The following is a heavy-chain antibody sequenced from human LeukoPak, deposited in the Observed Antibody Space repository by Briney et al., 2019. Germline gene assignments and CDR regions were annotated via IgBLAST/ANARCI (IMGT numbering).Heavy chain of an antibody. V-gene: IGHV3-23*01. CDR1: GFTFKYYD. CDR3: ARGFGKGVYYSFHQ. Sequence: GGSLSLSYAASGFTFKYYDMPWVPQAPGKGREWVTALRGSWAEKYYADFVEGRFHIHRDKSKHSLYLEMNNLRAEDTGVFYCARGFGKGVYYSFHQGGRGTVVT. CDR2: LRGSWAEK. D-gene: IGHD3-22*01. J-gene: IGHJ2*01.